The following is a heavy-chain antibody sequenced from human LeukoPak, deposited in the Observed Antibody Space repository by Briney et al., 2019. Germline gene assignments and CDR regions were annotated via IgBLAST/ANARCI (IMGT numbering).Heavy chain of an antibody. CDR3: ARDGGVYYYGSGSYYYY. CDR1: GFTVSSNY. V-gene: IGHV3-66*02. CDR2: IYSGGST. D-gene: IGHD3-10*01. J-gene: IGHJ4*02. Sequence: GGSLRLSCAASGFTVSSNYMSWVRQAPGKGLEWVSVIYSGGSTYYADSVKGRFTISRDNSKNTLYLQMNSLRAEDTAVYYCARDGGVYYYGSGSYYYYWGQGTLVTVSS.